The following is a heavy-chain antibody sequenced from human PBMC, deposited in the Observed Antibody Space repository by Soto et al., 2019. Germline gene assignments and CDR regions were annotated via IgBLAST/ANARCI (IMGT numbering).Heavy chain of an antibody. CDR3: EKVTKRAADGRYEYYKYGMDV. V-gene: IGHV3-23*01. D-gene: IGHD6-13*01. CDR1: GFAFSTYA. Sequence: EVQLLESGGALEHPGGSLRLSCAAAGFAFSTYAMTWVRQAPGKGLEWVSVISGSGGSSYDAASVKGRCTISRDNSKNTLFRQMTGLRAEDTDVYYCEKVTKRAADGRYEYYKYGMDVWGQGTTVTVSS. J-gene: IGHJ6*02. CDR2: ISGSGGSS.